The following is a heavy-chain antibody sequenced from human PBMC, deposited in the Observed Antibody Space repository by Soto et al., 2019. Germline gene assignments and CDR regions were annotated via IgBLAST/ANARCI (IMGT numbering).Heavy chain of an antibody. CDR3: AKGHSSSDYFDY. V-gene: IGHV3-30*18. CDR1: GFTFSSYG. Sequence: LRLSCAASGFTFSSYGMHWVRQAPGKGLEWVAVISYDGSNKYYADSVKGRFTISRDNSKNTLYLQMNSLRAEDTAVYYCAKGHSSSDYFDYWGQGTLVTVSS. CDR2: ISYDGSNK. D-gene: IGHD6-6*01. J-gene: IGHJ4*02.